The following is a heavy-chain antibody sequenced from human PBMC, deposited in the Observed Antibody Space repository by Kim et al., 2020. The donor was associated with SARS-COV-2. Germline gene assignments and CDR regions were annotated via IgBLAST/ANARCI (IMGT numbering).Heavy chain of an antibody. D-gene: IGHD3-9*01. CDR3: ARDDRLTGYFPFDY. J-gene: IGHJ4*02. V-gene: IGHV3-21*01. Sequence: YADSVKGRFTISGGNARNSLYLQMNGLGAEDTSVYYCARDDRLTGYFPFDYWGQGTLVTVSS.